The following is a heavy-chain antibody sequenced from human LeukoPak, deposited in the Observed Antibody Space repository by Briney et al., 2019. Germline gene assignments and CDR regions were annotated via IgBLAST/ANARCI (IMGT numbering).Heavy chain of an antibody. V-gene: IGHV4-34*01. Sequence: SETLSLTCAVYGGSFSGYYWSWIRQPPGKGLEWIGEINHSGSTNYNPSLKSRVTISVDTSKNQFSLKLSSVTAADTAVYYCARYSSSWYYFDYWGQGTLVTVSS. D-gene: IGHD6-13*01. CDR2: INHSGST. CDR3: ARYSSSWYYFDY. CDR1: GGSFSGYY. J-gene: IGHJ4*02.